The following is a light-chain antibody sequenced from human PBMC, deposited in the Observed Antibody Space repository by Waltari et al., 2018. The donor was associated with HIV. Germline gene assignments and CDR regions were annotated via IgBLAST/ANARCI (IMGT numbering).Light chain of an antibody. Sequence: CGSSTGAVTSGHYPYWFQQKPGQAPRTLIYDTNTKHSWTPARFSGSLLGGKAALTLSGAQPEDEAEYYCLLSYSGTRVFGGGTKLTVL. CDR1: TGAVTSGHY. J-gene: IGLJ3*02. CDR2: DTN. CDR3: LLSYSGTRV. V-gene: IGLV7-46*01.